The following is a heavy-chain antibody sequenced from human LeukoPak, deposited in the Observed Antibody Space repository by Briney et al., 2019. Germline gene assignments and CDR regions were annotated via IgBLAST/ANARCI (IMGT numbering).Heavy chain of an antibody. V-gene: IGHV4-39*07. J-gene: IGHJ4*02. CDR3: ARYCSGGSCYLGSFDY. Sequence: SETLSLTCTVSGGSISSSYYYWGWIRQPPGRGLEWIGSIYYSGSTYYNPSLKSRVTISVDRSKNQFSLKLSSVTAADTAVYYCARYCSGGSCYLGSFDYWGQGTLVTVSS. CDR2: IYYSGST. D-gene: IGHD2-15*01. CDR1: GGSISSSYYY.